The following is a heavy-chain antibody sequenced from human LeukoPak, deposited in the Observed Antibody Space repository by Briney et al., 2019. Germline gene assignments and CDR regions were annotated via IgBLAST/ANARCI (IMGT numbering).Heavy chain of an antibody. CDR2: IYYSGST. Sequence: KASETLSLTCTVSGGSISNYYWSWIRQPPGKGLEWIGYIYYSGSTNYNPSLKSRVTISVDTSKNQFSLKLSSVTAADTAVYYCARGDHYYDSSGPTGYWGQGTLVTVSS. J-gene: IGHJ4*02. CDR3: ARGDHYYDSSGPTGY. D-gene: IGHD3-22*01. V-gene: IGHV4-59*01. CDR1: GGSISNYY.